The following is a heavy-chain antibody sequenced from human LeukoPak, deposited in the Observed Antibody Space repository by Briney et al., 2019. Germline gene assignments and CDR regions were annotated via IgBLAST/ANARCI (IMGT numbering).Heavy chain of an antibody. V-gene: IGHV3-23*01. D-gene: IGHD1-26*01. CDR1: GFTFIKCA. Sequence: PGGSLRLPCAASGFTFIKCAMTWFRQAPGKGLEWVSGISTSGGSTYYADSVKGRFTIFRDNSKNTLYLQMNSLRAEDTAVYYCAKDAAGARIPFDYWGQGTLVTVSS. J-gene: IGHJ4*02. CDR2: ISTSGGST. CDR3: AKDAAGARIPFDY.